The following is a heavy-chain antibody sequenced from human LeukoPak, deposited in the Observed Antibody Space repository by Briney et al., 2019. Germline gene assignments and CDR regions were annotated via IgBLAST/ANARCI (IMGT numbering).Heavy chain of an antibody. CDR2: IHHSGST. V-gene: IGHV4-34*01. CDR3: ARPSGVWGSYRYYYYYGMDV. Sequence: SETLSLTCAVYGGSFSGYYWSWIRHPPRKGLEWIGEIHHSGSTNYNPSLKSRVTISVDTSKNQFSLKLSSVTAADTAVYYCARPSGVWGSYRYYYYYGMDVWGQGTTVTVSS. CDR1: GGSFSGYY. J-gene: IGHJ6*02. D-gene: IGHD3-16*02.